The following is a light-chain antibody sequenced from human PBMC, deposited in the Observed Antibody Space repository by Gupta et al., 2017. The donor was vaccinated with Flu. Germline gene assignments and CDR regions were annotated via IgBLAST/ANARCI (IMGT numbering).Light chain of an antibody. CDR1: QTISTY. V-gene: IGKV1-39*01. J-gene: IGKJ2*03. CDR2: ASS. Sequence: DIQMTQSPSTLSASVGDRVTMSCRASQTISTYLNWYQQKPGKAPKLLIYASSSLPSGVPSRFSGSGSGTDFTLTISNLQPEDFATYYCQQTYRDPSYSFGQGTKLEFK. CDR3: QQTYRDPSYS.